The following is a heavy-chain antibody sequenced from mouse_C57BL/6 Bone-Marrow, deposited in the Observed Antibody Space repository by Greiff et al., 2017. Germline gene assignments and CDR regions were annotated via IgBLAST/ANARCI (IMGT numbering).Heavy chain of an antibody. CDR2: ISYDGSN. CDR3: ARRTTGWFAY. J-gene: IGHJ3*01. D-gene: IGHD1-1*01. V-gene: IGHV3-6*01. Sequence: EVKLLESGPGLVKPSQSLSLTCSVTGYSITSGYYWNWIRQFPGNKLEWMGYISYDGSNNYNPSLKNRISITRDTSKNQFFLKLNSVTTEDTATYYCARRTTGWFAYWGQGTLVTVSA. CDR1: GYSITSGYY.